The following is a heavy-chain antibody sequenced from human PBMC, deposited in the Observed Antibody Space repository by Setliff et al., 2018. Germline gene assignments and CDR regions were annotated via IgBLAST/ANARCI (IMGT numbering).Heavy chain of an antibody. J-gene: IGHJ6*02. V-gene: IGHV4-39*01. Sequence: ETLSLTCSVSGGSISSSSYCWGWIRQPPGKGLEWIGSMYYSVSTYYNPSLKSRATISADTSKRQVSLNLNSVTAADTAVYYCMRQGAQMPSLSHLYGVDVWGQGTTVTVSS. D-gene: IGHD2-2*01. CDR1: GGSISSSSYC. CDR2: MYYSVST. CDR3: MRQGAQMPSLSHLYGVDV.